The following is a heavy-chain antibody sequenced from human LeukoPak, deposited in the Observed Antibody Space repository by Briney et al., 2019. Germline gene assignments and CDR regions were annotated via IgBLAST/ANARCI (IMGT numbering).Heavy chain of an antibody. V-gene: IGHV4-59*01. Sequence: AGTLSLTCVVSGGTISSYYLSWIRQPQGKGLEWIAFIGYSGNTVYNPSLKSRVTISVDTSKNQFSLKLNSVTTADTAVYYCAGEAAISRIFGVGVRIYGMDVWGQGTTVTVSS. D-gene: IGHD3-3*02. CDR3: AGEAAISRIFGVGVRIYGMDV. CDR1: GGTISSYY. J-gene: IGHJ6*02. CDR2: IGYSGNT.